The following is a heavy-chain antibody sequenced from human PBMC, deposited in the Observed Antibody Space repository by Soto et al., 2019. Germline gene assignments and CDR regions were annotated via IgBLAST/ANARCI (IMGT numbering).Heavy chain of an antibody. CDR2: ISSSSSTI. D-gene: IGHD6-13*01. Sequence: PGGSLRLSCAASGFTFSSYSMNWVRQAPGKGLEWVSYISSSSSTIYYADSVKGRFTISRDNAKNSLYLQMNSLRAEDTAVYYCARDMGLWSSWYDAFDIWGQGTMVTVSS. CDR3: ARDMGLWSSWYDAFDI. CDR1: GFTFSSYS. V-gene: IGHV3-48*01. J-gene: IGHJ3*02.